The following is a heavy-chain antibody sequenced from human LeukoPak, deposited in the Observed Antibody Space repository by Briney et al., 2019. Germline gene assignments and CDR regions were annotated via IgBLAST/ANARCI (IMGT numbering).Heavy chain of an antibody. CDR2: IYYSGST. D-gene: IGHD2-2*01. J-gene: IGHJ3*02. Sequence: SETLSLTCTVSGGSICSYYWSWIRQRPGQGLEWFGYIYYSGSTNYNPSLKNRVTISVDTSKNQSSLKLSSVTAAHTAVYYCARGYCSSTSCYRAFDIWGQGTMVTVSS. CDR3: ARGYCSSTSCYRAFDI. CDR1: GGSICSYY. V-gene: IGHV4-59*01.